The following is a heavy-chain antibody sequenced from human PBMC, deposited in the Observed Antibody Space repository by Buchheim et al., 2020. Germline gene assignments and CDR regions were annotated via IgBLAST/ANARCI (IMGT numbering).Heavy chain of an antibody. CDR2: INSDGSST. V-gene: IGHV3-74*02. CDR1: GFTFSSYW. CDR3: ASTYYGSGSYSLSGMDV. J-gene: IGHJ6*02. D-gene: IGHD3-10*01. Sequence: VQLVESGGGVVQPGRSLRLSCAASGFTFSSYWMHWVRQAPGKGLVWVSRINSDGSSTSYADSVKGRFTISRDNAKNTLYLQMNSLRAEDTAVYYCASTYYGSGSYSLSGMDVWGQGTT.